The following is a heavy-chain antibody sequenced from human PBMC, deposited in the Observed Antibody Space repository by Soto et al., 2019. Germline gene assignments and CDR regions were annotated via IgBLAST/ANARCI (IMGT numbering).Heavy chain of an antibody. CDR2: INPSGGST. CDR3: ARDRIISMPAKYDFWSGYHYYFDY. CDR1: GYTFTSSY. V-gene: IGHV1-46*01. D-gene: IGHD3-3*01. Sequence: GASVKVSCKASGYTFTSSYMHWVRQAPGQGLEWMGIINPSGGSTSYAQKFQGRVTMTRDTSTSTVYMELSSLRSEDTAVYYCARDRIISMPAKYDFWSGYHYYFDYWGQGTLVTVSS. J-gene: IGHJ4*02.